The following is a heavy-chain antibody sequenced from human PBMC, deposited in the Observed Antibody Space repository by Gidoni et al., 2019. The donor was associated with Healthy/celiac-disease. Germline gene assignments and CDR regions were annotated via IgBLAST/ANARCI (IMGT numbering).Heavy chain of an antibody. V-gene: IGHV4-38-2*01. J-gene: IGHJ4*02. CDR1: GYPISSGYY. CDR2: IYHSGST. D-gene: IGHD7-27*01. CDR3: ARSSTGVRGDFDY. Sequence: QVQLQESGPGLVKPSETLSLTCPVSGYPISSGYYWGWIRQPPGKGLEWIGSIYHSGSTYYNPSLKSRVTISVDTSKNQFSLKLSSVTAADTAVYYCARSSTGVRGDFDYWGQGTLVTVSS.